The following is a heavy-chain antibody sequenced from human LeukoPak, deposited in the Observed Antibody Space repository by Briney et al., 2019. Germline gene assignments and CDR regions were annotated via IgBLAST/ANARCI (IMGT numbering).Heavy chain of an antibody. D-gene: IGHD3-9*01. Sequence: SETLSLTCTVSGVSISSYYWSWIRQPPGKGLEWIGYIYYIGSTNYNPSLKSRVTISVDTSKNQFSLKLSSVTAADTAVYYCARGPRYFDWWGWGQGTLVTVSS. V-gene: IGHV4-59*12. CDR2: IYYIGST. J-gene: IGHJ4*02. CDR3: ARGPRYFDWWG. CDR1: GVSISSYY.